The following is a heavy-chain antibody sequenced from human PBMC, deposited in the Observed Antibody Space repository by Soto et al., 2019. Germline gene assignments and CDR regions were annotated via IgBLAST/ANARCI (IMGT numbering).Heavy chain of an antibody. V-gene: IGHV4-61*01. CDR1: GGSVSSGRYY. CDR3: VRTPTSPRRFDS. D-gene: IGHD2-15*01. CDR2: IYYSGLT. J-gene: IGHJ5*01. Sequence: ETLSLTCTVSGGSVSSGRYYWSWIRQPPGKGLEWIGYIYYSGLTNYSPSLKSRVAISIDTSKNQFSLILSSVTAADTAVYYCVRTPTSPRRFDSWGQGTLVTVSS.